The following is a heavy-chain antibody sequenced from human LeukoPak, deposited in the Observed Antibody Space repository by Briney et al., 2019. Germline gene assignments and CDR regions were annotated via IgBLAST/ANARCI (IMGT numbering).Heavy chain of an antibody. Sequence: GGSLRLSCAASRFTFSSYTMHWVRQAPGKGLEWVAVISYDGSNKYYADSVKGRFTISRDNSKNTLYLQMNSLRAEDTAVYYCASGGLRYFDWLTDYWGQGTLVTVSS. V-gene: IGHV3-30-3*01. CDR1: RFTFSSYT. D-gene: IGHD3-9*01. J-gene: IGHJ4*02. CDR3: ASGGLRYFDWLTDY. CDR2: ISYDGSNK.